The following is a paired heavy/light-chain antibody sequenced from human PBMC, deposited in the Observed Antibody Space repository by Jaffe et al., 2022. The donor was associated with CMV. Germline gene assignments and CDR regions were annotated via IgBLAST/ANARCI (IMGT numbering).Heavy chain of an antibody. J-gene: IGHJ6*03. CDR3: ARHDYDDHRYYYMGV. V-gene: IGHV4-59*08. D-gene: IGHD4-17*01. CDR1: DGSISSYY. CDR2: IYYSGST. Sequence: QVQLQESGPGLVKPSETLSLTCTVSDGSISSYYWSWIRQPPGKGLEWIGYIYYSGSTNYNPSLKSRVTISGDTSKNQLSLKLISVTAADTAVYYCARHDYDDHRYYYMGVWGKGTTVTVSS.
Light chain of an antibody. V-gene: IGKV1-39*01. J-gene: IGKJ2*01. CDR3: QQSYSLPPT. CDR1: QSIKTY. CDR2: GAH. Sequence: DIQMTQSPSSLAASVGDRVTITCRASQSIKTYLNWYQLKPGQAPKVVIHGAHSLQSGVPSRFSGSGSGTDFTLTISSLQPEDFATYHCQQSYSLPPTFGQGTKLEIK.